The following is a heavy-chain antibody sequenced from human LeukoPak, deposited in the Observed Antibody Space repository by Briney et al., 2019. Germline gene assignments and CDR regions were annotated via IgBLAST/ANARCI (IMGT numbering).Heavy chain of an antibody. CDR1: GYTFTGDY. CDR2: INPNSGGT. Sequence: ASVKVSCKASGYTFTGDYMHWVRQAPGQGLEWMGWINPNSGGTKYAQKFQGRVTMTRDTSISTAYMELSRLRSDDTAVYYCARGVVVVAATDYWGQGTLVTVSS. J-gene: IGHJ4*02. D-gene: IGHD2-15*01. V-gene: IGHV1-2*02. CDR3: ARGVVVVAATDY.